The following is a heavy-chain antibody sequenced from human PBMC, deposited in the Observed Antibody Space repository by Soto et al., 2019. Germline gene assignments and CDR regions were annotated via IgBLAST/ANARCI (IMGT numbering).Heavy chain of an antibody. Sequence: ASGKVCCKAAGYTFTSFYMHWVRQAPGQGLEWMGITNPSGGSTSYAQKFQGRVTMTRDTSTSTVYMELSSLRSEDTAVYYCARDDGYYDSSGSLDYWGQGTLVTVSS. CDR1: GYTFTSFY. V-gene: IGHV1-46*01. D-gene: IGHD3-22*01. J-gene: IGHJ4*02. CDR2: TNPSGGST. CDR3: ARDDGYYDSSGSLDY.